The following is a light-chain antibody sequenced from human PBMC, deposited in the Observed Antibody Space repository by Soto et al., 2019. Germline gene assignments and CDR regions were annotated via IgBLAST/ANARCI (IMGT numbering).Light chain of an antibody. Sequence: QAVVTQPPSASGSPGQSVTISCTGTSSDVGGYNYVSWYQQYPGRAPKLMIYEVTKRPSGVPDRFSGSKSGNTASLTVSGLHAEYEADYYCSSYAASNNFYFVFGGGTKLTVL. CDR2: EVT. CDR1: SSDVGGYNY. V-gene: IGLV2-8*01. J-gene: IGLJ3*02. CDR3: SSYAASNNFYFV.